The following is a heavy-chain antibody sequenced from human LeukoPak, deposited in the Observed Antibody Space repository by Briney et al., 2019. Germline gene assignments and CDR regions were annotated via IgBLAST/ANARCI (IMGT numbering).Heavy chain of an antibody. J-gene: IGHJ5*02. CDR3: ASLPQTRGFDP. V-gene: IGHV4-59*08. CDR2: IYYDGST. CDR1: GGSISSYY. D-gene: IGHD3-10*01. Sequence: PSETLSLTCTASGGSISSYYWSWIRQPPGKGLEWIGNIYYDGSTKYNPSFKSRVTISVATSNNQFSLNLRSVTAADTAVYDWASLPQTRGFDPWGQGTLVTVSS.